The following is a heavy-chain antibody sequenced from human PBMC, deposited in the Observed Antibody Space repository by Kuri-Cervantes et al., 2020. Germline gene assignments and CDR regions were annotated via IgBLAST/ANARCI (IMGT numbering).Heavy chain of an antibody. CDR2: IGKRGLST. CDR1: GFTFNSYG. J-gene: IGHJ4*02. V-gene: IGHV3-23*01. D-gene: IGHD4-11*01. Sequence: GGSLRLSCAASGFTFNSYGMNWVRQAPGQGLELVSTIGKRGLSTLYADSVKGRFTISRDNSKNTLYVQMNSLRVEDTAVYYCAKDGRNYSPSYFDSWGQGTLVTVSS. CDR3: AKDGRNYSPSYFDS.